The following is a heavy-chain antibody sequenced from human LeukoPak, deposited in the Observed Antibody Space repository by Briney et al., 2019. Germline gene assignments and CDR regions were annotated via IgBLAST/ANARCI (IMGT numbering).Heavy chain of an antibody. J-gene: IGHJ4*02. CDR2: INPNSGGT. D-gene: IGHD5-24*01. CDR1: GYTFTCYY. CDR3: ARDLIRRRDGFRTTPFDY. V-gene: IGHV1-2*02. Sequence: ASVKVSCKASGYTFTCYYMHWVRQAPGQGLEWMGWINPNSGGTNYAQKFQGRVTMTRDTSISTAYMELSRLRSDDTAVYYCARDLIRRRDGFRTTPFDYWGQGTLVTVTS.